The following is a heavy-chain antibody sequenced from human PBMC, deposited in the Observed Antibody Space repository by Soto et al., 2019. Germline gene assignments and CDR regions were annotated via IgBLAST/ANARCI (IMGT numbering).Heavy chain of an antibody. CDR1: GFTFSSYA. Sequence: GGSLRLSCAASGFTFSSYAMSWVRQAPGKGLEWVSAISGSGCSTYYADSVKGRFTISRDNSKNTLYLQMNSLRAEDTAVYYCAKDRRGGSYYDYWGQGTLVTVSS. V-gene: IGHV3-23*01. J-gene: IGHJ4*02. CDR3: AKDRRGGSYYDY. CDR2: ISGSGCST. D-gene: IGHD3-10*01.